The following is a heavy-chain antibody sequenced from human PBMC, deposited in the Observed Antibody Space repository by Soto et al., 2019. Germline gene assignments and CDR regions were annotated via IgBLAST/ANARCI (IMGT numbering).Heavy chain of an antibody. CDR1: GFTVSNNY. V-gene: IGHV3-9*01. D-gene: IGHD3-22*01. J-gene: IGHJ4*02. Sequence: EVQLVESGGGLIQPGGSLRLSCAVSGFTVSNNYMSWVRQAPGKGLEWVSGISWNSGSIGYADSVKGRFTIHRDNAKNSLYLQMKSLRAEDTAFYYCAKDILPYYYDSSGYTWGFDYWGQGTLVTVSS. CDR3: AKDILPYYYDSSGYTWGFDY. CDR2: ISWNSGSI.